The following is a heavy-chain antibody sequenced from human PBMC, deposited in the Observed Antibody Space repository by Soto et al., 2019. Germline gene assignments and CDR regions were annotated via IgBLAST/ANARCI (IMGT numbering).Heavy chain of an antibody. J-gene: IGHJ4*02. D-gene: IGHD3-10*01. Sequence: PSETLSLTCTVSGGSISSYYWSWIRQPPGKGLEWIGYIYYSGSTNYNPSLKSRVTISVDTSKNQFSLKLSSVTAADTAVYYCASFTYYYGSGSYYNAQYYFDYWGQGTLVTVSS. CDR1: GGSISSYY. CDR3: ASFTYYYGSGSYYNAQYYFDY. CDR2: IYYSGST. V-gene: IGHV4-59*08.